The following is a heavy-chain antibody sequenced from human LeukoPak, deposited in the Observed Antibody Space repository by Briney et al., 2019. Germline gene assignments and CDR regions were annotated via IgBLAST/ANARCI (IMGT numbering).Heavy chain of an antibody. CDR2: IKQDGSQT. CDR1: GFTFSSYW. V-gene: IGHV3-7*01. CDR3: ARGGTTVTPKNFDY. J-gene: IGHJ4*02. D-gene: IGHD4-17*01. Sequence: PGGSLRLSCAASGFTFSSYWMSWVRQAPGKGLEWVANIKQDGSQTYYVDSVEGRFTISRDNAKNSLYLQMNSLRAEDTAVYYCARGGTTVTPKNFDYWGQGTLVTVSS.